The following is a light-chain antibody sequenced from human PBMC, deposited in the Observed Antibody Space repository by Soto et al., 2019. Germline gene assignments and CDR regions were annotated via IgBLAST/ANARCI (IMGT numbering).Light chain of an antibody. CDR2: VKSDGSH. CDR1: SGHGNYV. V-gene: IGLV4-69*01. CDR3: QTWDTGIVV. Sequence: QLVLTQSPSASASLGASVKLTCTLSSGHGNYVIAWHQQQPEKAPRYLMKVKSDGSHTKGDGIPDRFAGSSSGAERYPAISSLQSEDEGDYYCQTWDTGIVVFGGGTKLTVL. J-gene: IGLJ2*01.